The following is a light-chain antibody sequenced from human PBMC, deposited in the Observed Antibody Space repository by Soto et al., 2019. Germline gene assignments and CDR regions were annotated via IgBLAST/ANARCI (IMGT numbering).Light chain of an antibody. Sequence: DIQMTQSPSSLSASIGDRVTITCRASQGIFNYLAWYQKKTGKVPKLLIYAASTLQSGVPSRFSGSGSGTDFTLTISSLLPEDVATYYCQKYNSDPRAFGQGTKVEIK. CDR3: QKYNSDPRA. J-gene: IGKJ1*01. CDR1: QGIFNY. V-gene: IGKV1-27*01. CDR2: AAS.